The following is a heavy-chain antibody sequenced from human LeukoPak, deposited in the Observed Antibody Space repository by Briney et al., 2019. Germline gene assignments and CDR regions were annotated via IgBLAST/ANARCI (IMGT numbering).Heavy chain of an antibody. CDR2: IYYSGST. Sequence: PSETLSLTCAVYGGSFSGYYWSWIRQPPGKGLEWIGYIYYSGSTNYNPSLKSRVTISVDTSKNQFSLNLSSVTAADTAVYYCASRKLGNDYWGQGTLVTVSS. CDR3: ASRKLGNDY. V-gene: IGHV4-59*01. CDR1: GGSFSGYY. J-gene: IGHJ4*02. D-gene: IGHD7-27*01.